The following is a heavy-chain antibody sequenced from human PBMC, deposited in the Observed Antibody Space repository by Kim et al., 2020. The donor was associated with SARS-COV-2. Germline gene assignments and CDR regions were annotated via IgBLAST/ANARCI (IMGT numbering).Heavy chain of an antibody. CDR1: GGTFSSYA. CDR2: IIPIFGTA. V-gene: IGHV1-69*13. CDR3: ATTPYYYDSSGYYYPFDY. Sequence: SVKVSCKASGGTFSSYAISWVRQAPGQGLEWMGGIIPIFGTANYAQKFQGRVTITADESTSTAYMELSSLRSEDTAVYYCATTPYYYDSSGYYYPFDYWGQGTLVTVSS. D-gene: IGHD3-22*01. J-gene: IGHJ4*02.